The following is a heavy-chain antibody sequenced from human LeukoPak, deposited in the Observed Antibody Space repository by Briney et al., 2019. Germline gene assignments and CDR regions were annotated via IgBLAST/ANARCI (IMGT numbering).Heavy chain of an antibody. Sequence: ASVKVSFKACGGTFSSYAISWVRQAPGQGLEWMGGIIPISGTANYAQRFQGRVTITADESTSTAYMELSSLRAEDTAVYYCARIGAVAGPRGAFDIWGQGTMVTVS. V-gene: IGHV1-69*13. CDR2: IIPISGTA. J-gene: IGHJ3*02. CDR3: ARIGAVAGPRGAFDI. CDR1: GGTFSSYA. D-gene: IGHD6-19*01.